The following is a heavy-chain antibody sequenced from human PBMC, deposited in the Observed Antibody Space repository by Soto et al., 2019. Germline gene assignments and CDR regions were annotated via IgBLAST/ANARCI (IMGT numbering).Heavy chain of an antibody. D-gene: IGHD6-19*01. V-gene: IGHV1-3*01. CDR1: GYTFTGYA. CDR2: INAGNGNE. Sequence: ASVNVCCSASGYTFTGYAMHWLRQAPGQRLEWMGWINAGNGNEKYSEKFQGRVTITRDTSASTAYMELSSLRSEDTAVYYCARVSGWSNWFDPWGQASLVTVS. J-gene: IGHJ5*02. CDR3: ARVSGWSNWFDP.